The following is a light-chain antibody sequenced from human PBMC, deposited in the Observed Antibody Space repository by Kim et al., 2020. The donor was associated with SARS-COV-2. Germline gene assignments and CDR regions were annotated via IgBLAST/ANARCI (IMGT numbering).Light chain of an antibody. CDR2: DAA. CDR1: QDITNH. J-gene: IGKJ5*01. CDR3: QQYASLPST. V-gene: IGKV1-33*01. Sequence: ASVGDRVTITCQASQDITNHLNWYQQKPGKARNLLFYDAATLERGVPSRFSGSGSGTDFTFPISSLQPEDIATYYCQQYASLPSTFGQGTRLEIK.